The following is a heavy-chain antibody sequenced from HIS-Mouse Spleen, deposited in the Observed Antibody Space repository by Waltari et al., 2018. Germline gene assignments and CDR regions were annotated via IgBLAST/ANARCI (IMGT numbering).Heavy chain of an antibody. V-gene: IGHV4-39*07. CDR2: IYYSGST. D-gene: IGHD6-13*01. CDR1: GGSISSSSYY. CDR3: AREIPYSSSWYDWYFDL. J-gene: IGHJ2*01. Sequence: QLQLQESGPGLVKPPATLSLTCTVSGGSISSSSYYGGWIRQPPGKGLEWIGSIYYSGSTYYNPSLKSRVTISVDTSKNQFSLKLSSVTAADTAAYYCAREIPYSSSWYDWYFDLWGRGTLVTVSS.